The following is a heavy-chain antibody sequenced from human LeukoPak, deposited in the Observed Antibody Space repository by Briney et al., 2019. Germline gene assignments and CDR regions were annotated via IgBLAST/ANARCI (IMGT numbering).Heavy chain of an antibody. CDR1: GYTFTSYD. V-gene: IGHV1-8*01. CDR2: MNPNSGNT. D-gene: IGHD1-26*01. Sequence: ASVKVSCKASGYTFTSYDINWVRQATGQGLEWMGWMNPNSGNTDYAQKFQGRVTMTRNTSISTAYMELSSLRSEDTAVYYCARGVGATTAPYYYYMDVWGKGTTVTVSS. CDR3: ARGVGATTAPYYYYMDV. J-gene: IGHJ6*03.